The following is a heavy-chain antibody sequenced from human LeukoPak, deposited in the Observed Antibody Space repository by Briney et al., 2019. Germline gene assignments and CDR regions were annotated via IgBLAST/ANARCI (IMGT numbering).Heavy chain of an antibody. J-gene: IGHJ4*02. CDR1: GFTFDDYA. D-gene: IGHD3-10*01. CDR3: AKDSQSTEMVRGPMGGY. Sequence: GGSLRLSCAASGFTFDDYAMHWVRQAPGKGLEWVSLISGDGGSTYYADSVKGRFTISRDNSKNSLYLQMNSLRTEDTALYYCAKDSQSTEMVRGPMGGYWGQGTLVTVSS. CDR2: ISGDGGST. V-gene: IGHV3-43*02.